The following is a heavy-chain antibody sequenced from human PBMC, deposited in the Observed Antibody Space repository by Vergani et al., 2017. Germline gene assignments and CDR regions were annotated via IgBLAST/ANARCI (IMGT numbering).Heavy chain of an antibody. CDR3: ATPAYSSSPGRDYYYYYMYV. J-gene: IGHJ6*03. D-gene: IGHD6-6*01. CDR1: GCTFSSYA. CDR2: ISGSGGST. V-gene: IGHV3-23*01. Sequence: EVQLLESGGGLVQPGGSLRLSCAASGCTFSSYAMSWVRQAPGKGLEWVSAISGSGGSTYYADSVKGRFTISRDNSKNTLYLQMNSLRAEDTAVYYCATPAYSSSPGRDYYYYYMYVWGKGTTVTVSS.